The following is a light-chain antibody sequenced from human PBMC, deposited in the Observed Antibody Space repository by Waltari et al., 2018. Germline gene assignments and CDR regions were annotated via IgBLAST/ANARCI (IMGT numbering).Light chain of an antibody. J-gene: IGKJ2*01. Sequence: EIVMTQSPATLSVSPGERATLSCRASQSINSNLAWYQQKPGQAPRLLSYGASTRATAIPARFSGRGSGTEFTLTISSLQSEDFAVYYCQHYNNWPPYTFGQGTKLEIK. V-gene: IGKV3-15*01. CDR3: QHYNNWPPYT. CDR2: GAS. CDR1: QSINSN.